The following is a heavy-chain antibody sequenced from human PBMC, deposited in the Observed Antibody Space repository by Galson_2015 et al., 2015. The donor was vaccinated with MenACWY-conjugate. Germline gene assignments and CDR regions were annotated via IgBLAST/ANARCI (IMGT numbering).Heavy chain of an antibody. CDR2: IHVGNGNT. J-gene: IGHJ5*02. V-gene: IGHV1-3*01. CDR3: VRDVCSTTSCDSAHH. CDR1: GYTFNTYP. D-gene: IGHD2-2*01. Sequence: SVKVSCKASGYTFNTYPLHWVRQAPGQGLEWMAWIHVGNGNTKYSQKFQGRVTVTRDTSASTGYMELSSLRSEDTAVYYCVRDVCSTTSCDSAHHWGPGTLVTVSS.